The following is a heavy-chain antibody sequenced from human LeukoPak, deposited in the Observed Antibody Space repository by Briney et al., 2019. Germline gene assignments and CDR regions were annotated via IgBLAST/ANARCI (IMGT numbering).Heavy chain of an antibody. Sequence: GGSLRLSCAASGFTVSSNYMSWVRQAPGKGLEWVSVIYSGGSTYYADCVKGRFTISRDNSKNTLYLQMKSLRAEDTAVYYCARSNPEYSYGQAYYGMDVWGQGTTVAVSS. J-gene: IGHJ6*02. CDR3: ARSNPEYSYGQAYYGMDV. CDR1: GFTVSSNY. D-gene: IGHD5-18*01. CDR2: IYSGGST. V-gene: IGHV3-53*01.